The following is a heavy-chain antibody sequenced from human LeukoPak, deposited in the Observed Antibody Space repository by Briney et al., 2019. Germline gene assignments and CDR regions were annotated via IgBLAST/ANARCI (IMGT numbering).Heavy chain of an antibody. Sequence: ASVKVSCKASGYSFISYGINWVRQAPGQGLEWMGWISAYNGNTNYAQKLQGRVTMTTDTSTSTAYMELRSLRSDDTAVYYCARDRVGNSFLRYWGQGTLVTVSS. J-gene: IGHJ4*02. V-gene: IGHV1-18*01. CDR2: ISAYNGNT. D-gene: IGHD3-3*01. CDR3: ARDRVGNSFLRY. CDR1: GYSFISYG.